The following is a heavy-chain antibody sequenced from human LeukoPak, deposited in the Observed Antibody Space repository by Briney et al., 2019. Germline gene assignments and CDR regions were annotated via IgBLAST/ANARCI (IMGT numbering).Heavy chain of an antibody. V-gene: IGHV3-30*01. CDR2: ISYDGSNK. Sequence: PGRSLRLSCAASGFTFSSYAMHWVRQAPGKGLEWVAVISYDGSNKYYADSVKGRFTISRDNSKNTLYLQMNSLRAEDTAVYYCARDYMMGQWELPASLIDYWGQETLVTVSS. CDR1: GFTFSSYA. J-gene: IGHJ4*02. D-gene: IGHD1-26*01. CDR3: ARDYMMGQWELPASLIDY.